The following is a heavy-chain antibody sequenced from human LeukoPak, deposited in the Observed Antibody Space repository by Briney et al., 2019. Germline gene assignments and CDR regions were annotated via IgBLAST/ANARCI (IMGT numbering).Heavy chain of an antibody. J-gene: IGHJ6*02. CDR3: ARPQQGGTTRSHGLDV. V-gene: IGHV3-74*01. CDR2: INTDGTST. D-gene: IGHD2-2*01. Sequence: GESLRLSCAASGFTFSNSWMQWVRQVPGKGLVWVSRINTDGTSTSHADSVRGRFIISRDNAKNTLYLQMNSLRAEDTAVYYCARPQQGGTTRSHGLDVWGQGTTVTVSS. CDR1: GFTFSNSW.